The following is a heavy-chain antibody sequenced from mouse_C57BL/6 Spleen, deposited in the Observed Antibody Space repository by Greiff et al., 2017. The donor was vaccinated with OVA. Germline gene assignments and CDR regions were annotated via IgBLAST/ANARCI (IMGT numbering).Heavy chain of an antibody. J-gene: IGHJ1*01. CDR2: IDPGDGDT. D-gene: IGHD1-1*01. V-gene: IGHV1-82*01. Sequence: VQLQESGPELVKPGASVKLSCKASGYAFSSSWMNWVKQRPGKGLEWIGRIDPGDGDTNYNGKFKGKATLTADKSSSTAYMQLSSLTSEDSAVYFCARGTAVVAYFDVWGAGTTLTVSS. CDR3: ARGTAVVAYFDV. CDR1: GYAFSSSW.